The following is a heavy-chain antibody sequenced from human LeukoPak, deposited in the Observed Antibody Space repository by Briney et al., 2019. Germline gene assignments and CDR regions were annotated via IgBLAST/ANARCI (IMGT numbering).Heavy chain of an antibody. Sequence: GGSLRLSCSASGFTFSVYAIHWVRPGPGQGLEGVAVIFFGGSNKFYTDSVKGRFTISRDNSKNTLYLQMNSLRAEDTAVYYCANGEAVKVVITEPQKDAFDIWGQGTLVTVSS. CDR3: ANGEAVKVVITEPQKDAFDI. CDR2: IFFGGSNK. D-gene: IGHD3-22*01. V-gene: IGHV3-30-3*01. J-gene: IGHJ3*02. CDR1: GFTFSVYA.